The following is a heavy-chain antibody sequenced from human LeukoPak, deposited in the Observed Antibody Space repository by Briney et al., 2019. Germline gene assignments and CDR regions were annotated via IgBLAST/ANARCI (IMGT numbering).Heavy chain of an antibody. J-gene: IGHJ4*02. CDR1: GFTFSSYG. CDR2: IKEDGSEK. Sequence: GGSLRLSCAASGFTFSSYGMHWVRQAPGKGLEWVANIKEDGSEKYYVDSVRGRFTISRDNAKNSLYVQMNSLRAEDTAVYYCARSNRFDYWGQGTLVTVSS. V-gene: IGHV3-7*04. CDR3: ARSNRFDY. D-gene: IGHD1-14*01.